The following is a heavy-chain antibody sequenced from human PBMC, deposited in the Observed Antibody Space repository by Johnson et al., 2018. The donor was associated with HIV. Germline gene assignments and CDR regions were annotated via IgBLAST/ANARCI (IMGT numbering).Heavy chain of an antibody. V-gene: IGHV3-74*03. Sequence: VQLVESGGGLVQPGGSLRLSCAGSGYIFRNYWMHWVRQPPGKGLVWVARIYSDGSDTAYADSVKGRFTISRDNAKKTLYLQMNSLRAEDTAVYYCARKQWLEIPSDAFDVWGQGTMVTVSS. D-gene: IGHD6-19*01. J-gene: IGHJ3*01. CDR1: GYIFRNYW. CDR3: ARKQWLEIPSDAFDV. CDR2: IYSDGSDT.